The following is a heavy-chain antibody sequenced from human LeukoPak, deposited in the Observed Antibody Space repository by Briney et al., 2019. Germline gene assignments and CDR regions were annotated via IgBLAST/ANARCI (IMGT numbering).Heavy chain of an antibody. CDR3: ARDRDAWFGELSSFDY. Sequence: GGSLRLSCAASGFTFSGYYISWIRQAPGKGLEWVSYISSSGSTIYYADSVKGRFTISRDNAKNSLYLQMNSLRAEDTAVYYCARDRDAWFGELSSFDYWGQGTLVTVSS. D-gene: IGHD3-10*01. CDR2: ISSSGSTI. J-gene: IGHJ4*02. V-gene: IGHV3-11*01. CDR1: GFTFSGYY.